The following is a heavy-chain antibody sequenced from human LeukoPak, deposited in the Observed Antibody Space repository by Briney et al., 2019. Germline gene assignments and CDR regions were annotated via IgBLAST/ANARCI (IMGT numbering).Heavy chain of an antibody. CDR2: ISSSGSTI. CDR3: ARWAPKAGSRYGGDY. D-gene: IGHD3-10*01. J-gene: IGHJ4*02. CDR1: GFTVSNNY. Sequence: PGGSLRLSCAASGFTVSNNYMNWVRQAPGKGLEWVSYISSSGSTIYYADSVKGRFTISRDNAKNSLYLQMNSLRAEDTAVYYCARWAPKAGSRYGGDYWGQGTLVTVSS. V-gene: IGHV3-11*04.